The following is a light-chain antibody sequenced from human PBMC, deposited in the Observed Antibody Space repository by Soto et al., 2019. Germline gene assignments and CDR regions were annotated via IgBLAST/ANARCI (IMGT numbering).Light chain of an antibody. V-gene: IGLV1-47*01. CDR3: AAWDDSLSGVV. CDR1: SSNIGSNY. CDR2: RNN. Sequence: QSVLTQPPSASGTPGQRVTISCSGSSSNIGSNYVYWYQQLPGTVPQLLIYRNNERPSGVPDRFSGSKSGTSASLAISGLRPEDEADYYCAAWDDSLSGVVFGGGTKVTVL. J-gene: IGLJ2*01.